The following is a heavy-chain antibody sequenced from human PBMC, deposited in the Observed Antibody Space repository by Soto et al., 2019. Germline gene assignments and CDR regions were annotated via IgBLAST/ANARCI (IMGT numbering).Heavy chain of an antibody. V-gene: IGHV1-46*01. CDR2: INPGGYST. Sequence: ASVKVSCKASGYTFTNYHIHWVRQVPGQGLEWMGIINPGGYSTSYAQKFQGRVTMTEDTSTDTVYMELSSLRSEDTAVYYCATDLFSSGSYYFRVQVQGSGMDVWGQGTTVTVSS. CDR3: ATDLFSSGSYYFRVQVQGSGMDV. CDR1: GYTFTNYH. J-gene: IGHJ6*02. D-gene: IGHD1-26*01.